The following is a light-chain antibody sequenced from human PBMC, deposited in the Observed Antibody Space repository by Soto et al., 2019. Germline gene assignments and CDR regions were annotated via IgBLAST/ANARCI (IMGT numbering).Light chain of an antibody. CDR1: QSLLHNNGYNY. CDR3: MQALQTPLT. V-gene: IGKV2-28*01. J-gene: IGKJ4*01. Sequence: DTVMTQSPLSLPVTPGEPASISCRSSQSLLHNNGYNYLDWYLQKPGQSPQLLIYLGSNRASGVXDXXSGSGSGTDFTLKISRVEAEDVGVYYCMQALQTPLTFGGGTKVEIK. CDR2: LGS.